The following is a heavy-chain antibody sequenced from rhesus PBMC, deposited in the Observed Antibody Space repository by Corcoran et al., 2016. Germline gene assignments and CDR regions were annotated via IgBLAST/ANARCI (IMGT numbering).Heavy chain of an antibody. V-gene: IGHV3S16*01. CDR1: GFTFSDYY. CDR3: TSYSGYSSGVNY. D-gene: IGHD5-24*01. J-gene: IGHJ4*01. Sequence: EVQLVESGGGLVQPGGSLRLSCAASGFTFSDYYMSWVRQAPGKGLEWVSSISSASSYIDYADSVKGRFTSSRDNAKHLLSLQMNSLKTEATAVYYCTSYSGYSSGVNYWGQGVLVTVSS. CDR2: ISSASSYI.